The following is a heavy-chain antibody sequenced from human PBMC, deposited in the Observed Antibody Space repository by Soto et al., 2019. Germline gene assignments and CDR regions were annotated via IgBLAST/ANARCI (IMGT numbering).Heavy chain of an antibody. CDR3: ASFGGKDNIGGSYRPFDY. CDR2: INHSGST. Sequence: PSETLSLTCAVYGGSFSGYYWSWIRQPPGKGLEWIGEINHSGSTNYNPSLKSRVTISVDTSKNQFSLKLSSVTAADTAVYYCASFGGKDNIGGSYRPFDYGGRGTLVTVPS. V-gene: IGHV4-34*01. D-gene: IGHD3-16*02. CDR1: GGSFSGYY. J-gene: IGHJ4*02.